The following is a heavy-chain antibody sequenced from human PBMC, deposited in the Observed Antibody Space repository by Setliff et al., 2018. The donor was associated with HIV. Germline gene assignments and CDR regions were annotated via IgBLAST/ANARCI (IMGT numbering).Heavy chain of an antibody. Sequence: PSETLSLTCTVSGGSISSGGYYWSWIRQHPGKGLEWIGYIYYSGSTYYSPSLKSRVTISEDTSKNQFSLKMRSVTAADTAVYYCATSPAGEILGSRPFYFDYWGQGTLVTVS. CDR2: IYYSGST. CDR3: ATSPAGEILGSRPFYFDY. D-gene: IGHD3-10*01. CDR1: GGSISSGGYY. J-gene: IGHJ4*02. V-gene: IGHV4-31*03.